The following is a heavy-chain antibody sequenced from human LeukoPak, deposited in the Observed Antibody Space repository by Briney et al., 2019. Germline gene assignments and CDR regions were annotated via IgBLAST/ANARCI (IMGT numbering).Heavy chain of an antibody. J-gene: IGHJ5*02. CDR1: GGSISSYY. D-gene: IGHD1-1*01. CDR2: IYTSGST. Sequence: KSSETLSLTCTVSGGSISSYYWSWIRQPPGKGLEWIGYIYTSGSTNYNPSLKSRVTISVDTSKNQFSLKLSSVTAADTAVYYCARLGSSGNWFDPWGQGTLVTVSS. CDR3: ARLGSSGNWFDP. V-gene: IGHV4-4*09.